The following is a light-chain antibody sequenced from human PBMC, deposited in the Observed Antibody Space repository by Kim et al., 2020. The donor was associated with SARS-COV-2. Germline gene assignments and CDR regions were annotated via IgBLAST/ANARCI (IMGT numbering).Light chain of an antibody. V-gene: IGKV1-39*01. CDR3: QQRYSTPPWT. J-gene: IGKJ1*01. CDR2: AAS. Sequence: DIQMTQSPSSLSASVGDRVTITCRASQSISSYLNWYQQKPGKAPKLLIYAASSLQSGVPSRFSGSGSGTDFTLTISSLQPEDFATYYCQQRYSTPPWTFGQGTKVDIK. CDR1: QSISSY.